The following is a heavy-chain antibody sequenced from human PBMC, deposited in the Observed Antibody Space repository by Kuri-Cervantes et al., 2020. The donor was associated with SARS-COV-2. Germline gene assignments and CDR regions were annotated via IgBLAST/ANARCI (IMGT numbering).Heavy chain of an antibody. Sequence: GESPKIPWASSGFTFSSYAMCWVRQAPGKGLELVSDSSGRGGSTYYADSVKGRFTISRVNSKNTLYLQMNSLSAEDTAVYYCANPITMVRGAIMGLDYWGQGTLVTVSS. CDR2: SSGRGGST. J-gene: IGHJ4*02. CDR1: GFTFSSYA. V-gene: IGHV3-23*01. D-gene: IGHD3-10*01. CDR3: ANPITMVRGAIMGLDY.